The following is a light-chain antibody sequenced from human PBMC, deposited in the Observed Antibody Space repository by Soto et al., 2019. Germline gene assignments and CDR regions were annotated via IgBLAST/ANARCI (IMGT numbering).Light chain of an antibody. Sequence: QSVLTQPPSASGTPGQRVTISCSGSSSNIGSNYASWYQQLPGMAPKLLIYRNNQRPSGVPDRFSGSKSGASASLAISGLRSEDEAHYYCATWDDSLVVFGGGTKVTVL. CDR2: RNN. CDR3: ATWDDSLVV. J-gene: IGLJ2*01. V-gene: IGLV1-47*01. CDR1: SSNIGSNY.